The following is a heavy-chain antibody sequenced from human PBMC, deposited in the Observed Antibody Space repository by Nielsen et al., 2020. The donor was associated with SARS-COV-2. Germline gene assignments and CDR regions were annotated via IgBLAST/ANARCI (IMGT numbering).Heavy chain of an antibody. CDR1: GFAFSTYT. CDR2: ISSGSSYI. Sequence: GESLKISCAASGFAFSTYTMNWVRQAPGKGLEWVSSISSGSSYIYYADSVKGRFTISRDNAKNSLSLQMNSLRAEDTAVYYCARDYFGSGSSYSNLDYWGQGTLITVSS. V-gene: IGHV3-21*01. D-gene: IGHD3-10*01. J-gene: IGHJ4*02. CDR3: ARDYFGSGSSYSNLDY.